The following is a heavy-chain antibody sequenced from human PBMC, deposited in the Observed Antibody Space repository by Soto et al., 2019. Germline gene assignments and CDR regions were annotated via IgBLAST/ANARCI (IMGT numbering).Heavy chain of an antibody. CDR3: ASNLDLGLGEY. Sequence: QVPLVQSGAEVKEPGSSVKVSCKASDYTFTNYGISWGRQAHGQGLAWRGWIVVHNGNTKNAQKLQSRVTSSTDTSTSTAYTELRSLMSVDTVMNYCASNLDLGLGEYWGQGTVVTVSS. V-gene: IGHV1-18*01. CDR1: DYTFTNYG. J-gene: IGHJ4*01. D-gene: IGHD3-16*01. CDR2: IVVHNGNT.